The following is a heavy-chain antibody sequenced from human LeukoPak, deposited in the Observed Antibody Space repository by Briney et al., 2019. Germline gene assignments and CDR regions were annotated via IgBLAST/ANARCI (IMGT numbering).Heavy chain of an antibody. CDR1: GYSLTYYL. D-gene: IGHD2-15*01. CDR3: ARRLQRHFDY. J-gene: IGHJ4*02. V-gene: IGHV5-10-1*01. Sequence: GESLKISRRGSGYSLTYYLLGLGRQMPGKGLEWMGRIDPSDSYTNYSPSFQGHVTISVDKSISTAYLQWSSLKASDTAMYYCARRLQRHFDYWGQGTLVTVSS. CDR2: IDPSDSYT.